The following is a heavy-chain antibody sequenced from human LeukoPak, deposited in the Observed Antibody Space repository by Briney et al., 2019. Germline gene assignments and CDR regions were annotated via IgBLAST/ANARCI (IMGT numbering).Heavy chain of an antibody. V-gene: IGHV3-21*01. CDR2: ISSSSSYI. D-gene: IGHD5-24*01. CDR3: ANSPSRDGYPTGY. J-gene: IGHJ4*02. Sequence: GGSLRLSCAASGFPFSSYSMNWVRQAPGKGLEWVSSISSSSSYIYYADSVKGRFTISRDNAKNSLYLQMNSLRAEDTAVYYCANSPSRDGYPTGYWGQGTLVTVSS. CDR1: GFPFSSYS.